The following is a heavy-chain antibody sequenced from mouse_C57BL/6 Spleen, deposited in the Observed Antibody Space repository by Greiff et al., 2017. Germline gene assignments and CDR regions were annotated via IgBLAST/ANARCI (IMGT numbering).Heavy chain of an antibody. Sequence: DVHLVESGPGLVKPSQSLSLTCSVTGYSITSGYYWNWIRQFPGNKLEWMGYISYDGSNNYNPSLKNRISITRDTSKNQFFLKLNSVTTEDTATYYCATYYSNLAWFAYWGQGTLVTASA. J-gene: IGHJ3*01. CDR2: ISYDGSN. V-gene: IGHV3-6*01. CDR3: ATYYSNLAWFAY. D-gene: IGHD2-5*01. CDR1: GYSITSGYY.